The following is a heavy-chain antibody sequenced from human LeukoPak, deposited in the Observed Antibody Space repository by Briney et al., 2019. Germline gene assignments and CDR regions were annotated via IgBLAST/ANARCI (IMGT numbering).Heavy chain of an antibody. Sequence: SETLSLTCTVSGGSISRYYWSWIRQPPGKGLEWVGYIYYSGSTNYNPSLKSRLTISVDTSKNQFSLRLSSVTAADTAVYYCARGSRWDLLGHDAFDMWGQGTMVTVSS. D-gene: IGHD1-26*01. J-gene: IGHJ3*02. CDR3: ARGSRWDLLGHDAFDM. CDR2: IYYSGST. CDR1: GGSISRYY. V-gene: IGHV4-59*01.